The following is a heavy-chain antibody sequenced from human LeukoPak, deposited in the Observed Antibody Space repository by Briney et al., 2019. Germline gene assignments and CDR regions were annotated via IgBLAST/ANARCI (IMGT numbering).Heavy chain of an antibody. Sequence: GGSLRLSCAASVFTFSSYGMHWVRQAPGKGLEWVAVISYDGSNKYYADSVKGRFTISRDNSKKTLYLQMNSLRAEDTAVYYCAKDPSIAALPVGMDVWGQGTTVTVSS. CDR2: ISYDGSNK. CDR1: VFTFSSYG. D-gene: IGHD6-6*01. J-gene: IGHJ6*02. CDR3: AKDPSIAALPVGMDV. V-gene: IGHV3-30*18.